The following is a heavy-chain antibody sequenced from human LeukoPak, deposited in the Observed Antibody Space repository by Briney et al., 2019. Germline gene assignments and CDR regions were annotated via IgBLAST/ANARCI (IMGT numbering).Heavy chain of an antibody. CDR1: GFTFSGYA. CDR3: AKDSHYYDSSGYPPDFDY. V-gene: IGHV3-23*01. D-gene: IGHD3-22*01. J-gene: IGHJ4*02. Sequence: GGSLRLSCAASGFTFSGYAMSWVRQAPGKGLEWVSAISVRGGSTYYADSVKGRFTISRDNSKNTLYLQMNSLRAEDTAVYYCAKDSHYYDSSGYPPDFDYWGQGTLVTVSS. CDR2: ISVRGGST.